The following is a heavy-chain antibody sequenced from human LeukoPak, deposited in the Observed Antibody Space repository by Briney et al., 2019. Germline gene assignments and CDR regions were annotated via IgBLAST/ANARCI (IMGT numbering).Heavy chain of an antibody. V-gene: IGHV3-30*04. CDR1: GSTSGSFA. Sequence: GGSLRLAWEPAGSTSGSFAMNWVRQAPGKGRGWVALISYDGRNKNYADSVKGRFTISRDNSKNTLYLQMNSLRAEDTAVYYCARGRKIVLMVQRPSWDYYGMDVWGQGTTVTVSS. CDR2: ISYDGRNK. D-gene: IGHD2-8*01. J-gene: IGHJ6*02. CDR3: ARGRKIVLMVQRPSWDYYGMDV.